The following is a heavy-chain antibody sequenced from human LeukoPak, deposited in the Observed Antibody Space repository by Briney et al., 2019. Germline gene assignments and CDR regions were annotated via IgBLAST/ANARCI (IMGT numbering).Heavy chain of an antibody. CDR1: GGSISSGGYS. D-gene: IGHD3-10*01. J-gene: IGHJ4*02. V-gene: IGHV4-30-2*01. CDR3: VRDRESNY. CDR2: IYHSGST. Sequence: SETLSLTCAVSGGSISSGGYSWSWIRQPPGKGLEWIGYIYHSGSTYYNPSLKSRVTISVDRSKNQFSLKLSSVTAADTAVYYCVRDRESNYWGQGTLVTVSS.